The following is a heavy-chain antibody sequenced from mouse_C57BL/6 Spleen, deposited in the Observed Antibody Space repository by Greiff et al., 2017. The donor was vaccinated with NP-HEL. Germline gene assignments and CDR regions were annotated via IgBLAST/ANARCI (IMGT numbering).Heavy chain of an antibody. CDR1: GYTFTDYE. CDR3: TRVAPRHYYAMDY. Sequence: VQLMESGAELVRPGASVTLSCKASGYTFTDYEMHWVKQTPVHGLEWIGAIDPETGGTAYNQKFKGKAILTADKSSSTAYMELRSLTSEDSAVYYCTRVAPRHYYAMDYWGQGTSVTVSS. J-gene: IGHJ4*01. V-gene: IGHV1-15*01. CDR2: IDPETGGT. D-gene: IGHD3-2*02.